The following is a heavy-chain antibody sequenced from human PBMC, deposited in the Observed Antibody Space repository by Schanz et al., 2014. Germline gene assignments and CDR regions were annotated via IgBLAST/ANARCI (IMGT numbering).Heavy chain of an antibody. CDR2: INTGSGGT. J-gene: IGHJ4*02. V-gene: IGHV1-3*04. D-gene: IGHD5-12*01. CDR1: EYSFTSYF. CDR3: ARGIGGYGANNYFDY. Sequence: QVHLVQSGAEAKRPGASVQVSCKASEYSFTSYFMHWVCQAPGQRLEWMGWINTGSGGTKYSQNFQGRVTITRDTSASTAYMELSSLRSGDAAVYSCARGIGGYGANNYFDYWGQGTLVTVSS.